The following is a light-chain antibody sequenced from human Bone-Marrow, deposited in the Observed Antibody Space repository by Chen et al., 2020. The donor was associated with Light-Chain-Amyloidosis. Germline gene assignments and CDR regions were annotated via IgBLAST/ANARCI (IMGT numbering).Light chain of an antibody. CDR2: GAS. Sequence: DIPMTQSPSVMSASVGDRVTVTCRASQDIRTYLAWFQHKPGQVPKRLIYGASYLQSGVPSRFSGSGSGTEFTLTISSLQPEDFATYYCLQHHIYPRTFGQGTMVEIK. J-gene: IGKJ1*01. CDR1: QDIRTY. CDR3: LQHHIYPRT. V-gene: IGKV1-17*03.